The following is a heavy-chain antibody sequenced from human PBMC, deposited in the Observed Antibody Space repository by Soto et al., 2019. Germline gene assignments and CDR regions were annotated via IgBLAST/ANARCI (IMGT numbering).Heavy chain of an antibody. V-gene: IGHV4-59*01. CDR2: SHYRGST. Sequence: QVQLQESGPGLVKPSETLSLTCIVSGGSMTSFYSSWIRQPPGKGLEYIGYSHYRGSTDYTPSFRSRATISVDRSNNQFSLALNSVTAADTAVYYCTRGGWYIDLWGRGTLVTVSS. CDR1: GGSMTSFY. CDR3: TRGGWYIDL. J-gene: IGHJ4*02.